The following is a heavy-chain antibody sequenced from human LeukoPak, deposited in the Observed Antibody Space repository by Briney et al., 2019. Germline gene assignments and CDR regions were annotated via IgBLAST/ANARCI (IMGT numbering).Heavy chain of an antibody. J-gene: IGHJ4*02. V-gene: IGHV3-7*03. D-gene: IGHD3-10*01. CDR1: GFIFSSYW. CDR2: INQHGDER. Sequence: GGSLRLSCAASGFIFSSYWMSWVRQAPGKGLEWVANINQHGDERYYLDSVKGRFTVSRDNAKNSFYLQMNSLRAEDTAVYYCARDGGSGNYFIDYWGQGTLVTVSS. CDR3: ARDGGSGNYFIDY.